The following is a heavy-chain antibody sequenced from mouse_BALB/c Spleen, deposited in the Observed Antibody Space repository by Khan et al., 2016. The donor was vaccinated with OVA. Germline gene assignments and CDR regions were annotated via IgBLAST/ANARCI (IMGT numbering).Heavy chain of an antibody. CDR3: ARMARTIS. V-gene: IGHV5-6-3*01. J-gene: IGHJ2*01. Sequence: EVQLQESGGGLVQPGGSLKLSCAASGFTFSSYGTSWVRQTLDKRPVLCATINSNGGSTYYPDSVKGRFTISRDTAKNTLYLQMSSLKSEDTAMYCCARMARTISRGQGTTITVSS. CDR1: GFTFSSYG. CDR2: INSNGGST. D-gene: IGHD2-3*01.